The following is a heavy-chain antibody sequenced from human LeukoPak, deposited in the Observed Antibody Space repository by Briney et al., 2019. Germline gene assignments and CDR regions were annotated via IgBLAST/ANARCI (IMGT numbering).Heavy chain of an antibody. J-gene: IGHJ4*02. CDR1: DGSISGYY. V-gene: IGHV4-59*01. D-gene: IGHD3-9*01. Sequence: SETLSLTCTVSDGSISGYYWSWIRQAPGTGLEWIGCIYYSGSTNYNPSLNSRVTISVDTSKNQFSVKLSSVTAADTAVYYCAKEYDDILTGYSGGFDYWGQGTLVTVSS. CDR3: AKEYDDILTGYSGGFDY. CDR2: IYYSGST.